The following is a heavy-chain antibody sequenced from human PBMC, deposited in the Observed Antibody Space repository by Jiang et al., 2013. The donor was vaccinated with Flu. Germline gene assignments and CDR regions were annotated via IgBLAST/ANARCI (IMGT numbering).Heavy chain of an antibody. CDR1: GYTFTSYG. Sequence: GAEVKKPGASVKVSCKASGYTFTSYGISWVRQAPGQGLEWMGWISAYNGNTNYAQKLQGRVTMTTDTSTSTAYMELRSLRSDDTAVYYCAREENPADWLPDYYYYGMDVWGQGTTVTVSS. D-gene: IGHD3/OR15-3a*01. V-gene: IGHV1-18*01. CDR3: AREENPADWLPDYYYYGMDV. J-gene: IGHJ6*02. CDR2: ISAYNGNT.